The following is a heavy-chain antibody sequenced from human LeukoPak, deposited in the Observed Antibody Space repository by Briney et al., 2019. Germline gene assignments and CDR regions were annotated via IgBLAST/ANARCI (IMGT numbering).Heavy chain of an antibody. CDR1: GYSISSGYY. CDR2: IYHSGST. J-gene: IGHJ4*02. Sequence: PSETLSLTCAVSGYSISSGYYWGWIRQPPGKGLAWIGSIYHSGSTYYNPSLKGRVTISVDTSKNQFSLKLSSVTAADTAVYYCAHAVVPAAMDYWGQGTLVTVSS. CDR3: AHAVVPAAMDY. D-gene: IGHD2-2*01. V-gene: IGHV4-38-2*01.